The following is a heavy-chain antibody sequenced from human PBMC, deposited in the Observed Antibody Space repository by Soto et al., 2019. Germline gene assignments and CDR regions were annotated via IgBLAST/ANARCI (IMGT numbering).Heavy chain of an antibody. J-gene: IGHJ6*03. CDR1: GYTFASYD. D-gene: IGHD3-10*01. CDR3: ARGQGRIPGNMDV. V-gene: IGHV1-8*01. Sequence: ASLSDSCNASGYTFASYDINWVRQATGQGLEWMGWMNPNSGNTGYAQKFQGRVTMTRNTSISTAYMELSSLRSEDTAVYYCARGQGRIPGNMDVWGKGTTVTVSS. CDR2: MNPNSGNT.